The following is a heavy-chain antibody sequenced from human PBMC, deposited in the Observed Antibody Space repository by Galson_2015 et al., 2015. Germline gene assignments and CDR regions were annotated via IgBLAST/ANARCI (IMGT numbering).Heavy chain of an antibody. Sequence: SLRLSCAASGFTVSSNYMSWVRQAPGKGLEWVSVIYSGGSTYYADSVKGRFTISRDNSKNTLYLQMNSLRAEDTAVCYCARYLGYCSSTSCSDAFEIWGQGTMVTVSS. D-gene: IGHD2-2*01. J-gene: IGHJ3*02. V-gene: IGHV3-66*02. CDR2: IYSGGST. CDR3: ARYLGYCSSTSCSDAFEI. CDR1: GFTVSSNY.